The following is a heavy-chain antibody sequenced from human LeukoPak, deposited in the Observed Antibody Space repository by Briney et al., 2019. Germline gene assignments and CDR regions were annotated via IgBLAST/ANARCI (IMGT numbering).Heavy chain of an antibody. J-gene: IGHJ6*02. V-gene: IGHV2-5*02. Sequence: ESGPTLVNPTQTLTLTCTFSGFSLSTSGVGVGWIRQPPGKALEWLALIYWDDDKRYNPSLKTRLTITKDTSKNQVVLTVTNMDPVDTATYYCAKAGYGSGSYLRYYYYGMDVWGQGTTVTVSS. CDR2: IYWDDDK. CDR1: GFSLSTSGVG. D-gene: IGHD3-10*01. CDR3: AKAGYGSGSYLRYYYYGMDV.